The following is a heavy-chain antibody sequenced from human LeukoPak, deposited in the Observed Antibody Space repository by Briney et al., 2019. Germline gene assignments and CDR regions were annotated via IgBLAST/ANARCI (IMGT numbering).Heavy chain of an antibody. J-gene: IGHJ4*02. CDR3: ARLAYCGGDCYVFDY. CDR2: ISSSGCTI. V-gene: IGHV3-11*01. Sequence: GGSLRLSCAASGFTFSDYYMSWIRQAPGKGLEWVSYISSSGCTIYYADSVKGRFTISRDNAKNSLYLQMNGLRAEDTAVYYCARLAYCGGDCYVFDYWGQGTLVTVSS. CDR1: GFTFSDYY. D-gene: IGHD2-21*02.